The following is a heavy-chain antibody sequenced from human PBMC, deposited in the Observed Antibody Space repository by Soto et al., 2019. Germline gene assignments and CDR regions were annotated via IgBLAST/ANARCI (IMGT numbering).Heavy chain of an antibody. J-gene: IGHJ4*02. CDR3: AKGALTGDSFGVADY. V-gene: IGHV3-23*01. Sequence: GESLKISCAASGFTFSSYAMSWVRQAPGKGLEWVSAISGSGGSTYYADSVKGRFTISRDNSKNTLYLQMNSLRAEDTAVYYCAKGALTGDSFGVADYWGQGTLVTVSS. CDR2: ISGSGGST. D-gene: IGHD7-27*01. CDR1: GFTFSSYA.